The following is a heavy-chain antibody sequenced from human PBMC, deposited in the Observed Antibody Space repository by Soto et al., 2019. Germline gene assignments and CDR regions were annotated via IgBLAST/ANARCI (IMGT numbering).Heavy chain of an antibody. CDR3: AKDTDPGEVLDVSYFDH. D-gene: IGHD3-10*01. Sequence: EVQLVESGGGLVQPGRSLRLSCEASGFVFDDYAMHWVRQPPGKGLEWVSSISWNSGNIGYADSMKGRFTISRDNAKNSLYLQMNSLGTDDTALYYCAKDTDPGEVLDVSYFDHWGRGTMVTVS. CDR1: GFVFDDYA. V-gene: IGHV3-9*01. CDR2: ISWNSGNI. J-gene: IGHJ4*02.